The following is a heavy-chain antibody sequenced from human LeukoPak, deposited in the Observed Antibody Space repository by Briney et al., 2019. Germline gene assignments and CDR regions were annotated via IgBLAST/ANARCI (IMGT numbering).Heavy chain of an antibody. CDR1: GGSFSSYA. J-gene: IGHJ6*02. CDR3: ARGRGIAVAGTSRYYGMDV. V-gene: IGHV1-69*13. D-gene: IGHD6-19*01. Sequence: GASVKVSCKASGGSFSSYAISWVREATGQGLEWVGGIIPIFGTANYAQKFQGRVTITADESTSTAYMELSSLRSEDTAVYYCARGRGIAVAGTSRYYGMDVWGQGTTVTVSS. CDR2: IIPIFGTA.